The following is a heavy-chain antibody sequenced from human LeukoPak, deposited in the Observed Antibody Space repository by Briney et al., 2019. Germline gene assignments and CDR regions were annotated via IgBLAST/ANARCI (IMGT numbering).Heavy chain of an antibody. J-gene: IGHJ4*02. Sequence: ASVKVSCKASGYTFTSYDINWVRQATGRGLEWMGWMNPNSGNTGYAQKFQGRVTITRNTSISTAYMELSSLRSEDTAVYYCARTPIAAGDFDYWGQGTLVTVSS. V-gene: IGHV1-8*03. D-gene: IGHD6-13*01. CDR1: GYTFTSYD. CDR3: ARTPIAAGDFDY. CDR2: MNPNSGNT.